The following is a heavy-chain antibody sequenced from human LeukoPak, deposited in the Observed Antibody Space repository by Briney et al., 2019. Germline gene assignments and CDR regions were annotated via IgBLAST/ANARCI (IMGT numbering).Heavy chain of an antibody. J-gene: IGHJ3*02. V-gene: IGHV3-7*01. CDR3: ARELSAFDI. CDR1: GFTFSSYW. CDR2: IKQDGSEK. Sequence: GGSLRLSCPASGFTFSSYWMSWVRQAPGKGLEWVANIKQDGSEKYYVDSVKGRFTISRDNAKNSLYLQMNSLRAEDTAVYYCARELSAFDIWGQGTMVTVSS.